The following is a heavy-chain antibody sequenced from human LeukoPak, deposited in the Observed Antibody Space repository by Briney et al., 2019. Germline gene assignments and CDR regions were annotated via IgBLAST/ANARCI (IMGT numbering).Heavy chain of an antibody. CDR2: INPNSGGT. D-gene: IGHD4-11*01. Sequence: ASVKVSCKASGYTFTGYYMHWVRQAPGQGLEWMGRINPNSGGTNYAQKFQGRVTMTRETSISTAYMELSRPRSDDTAVYYCARESLYSNYAGYWGQGTLVTVSS. V-gene: IGHV1-2*06. CDR1: GYTFTGYY. J-gene: IGHJ4*02. CDR3: ARESLYSNYAGY.